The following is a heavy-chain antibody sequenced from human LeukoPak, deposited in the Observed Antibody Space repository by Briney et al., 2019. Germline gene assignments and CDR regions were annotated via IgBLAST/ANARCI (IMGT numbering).Heavy chain of an antibody. D-gene: IGHD2-2*01. CDR3: ARDCSSTRCQGPVFDN. Sequence: ASVKVSCKASVYNFTSNYMHWVRQAPGQGLEWMGIIHPSGGNTNYAQKFQGRVAMTRDTSTSTVYMELSSLRSEDTAIYYCARDCSSTRCQGPVFDNWGQGTLVTVSS. CDR2: IHPSGGNT. CDR1: VYNFTSNY. J-gene: IGHJ4*02. V-gene: IGHV1-46*01.